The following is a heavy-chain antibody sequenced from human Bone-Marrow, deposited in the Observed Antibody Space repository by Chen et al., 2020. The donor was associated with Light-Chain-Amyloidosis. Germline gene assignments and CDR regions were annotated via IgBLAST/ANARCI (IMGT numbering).Heavy chain of an antibody. D-gene: IGHD6-13*01. V-gene: IGHV4-39*07. CDR2: IYYSGST. CDR1: GGSISSRSYY. CDR3: ARQTGIAAAGTPPHAFDI. J-gene: IGHJ3*02. Sequence: QLQLQESGPGLVKPSETLSLTCTVSGGSISSRSYYWGWIRQPPGKGLEWIGSIYYSGSTYYNPSLKSRVTISVDTTKNQFSLKLSSVTAADTAVYYCARQTGIAAAGTPPHAFDIWGQGTMVTVSS.